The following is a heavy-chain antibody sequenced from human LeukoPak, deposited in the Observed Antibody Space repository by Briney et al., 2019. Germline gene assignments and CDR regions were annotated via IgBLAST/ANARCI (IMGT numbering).Heavy chain of an antibody. D-gene: IGHD1-26*01. CDR3: ARENAWEAFDI. Sequence: ASVKVSCKASGGTFSSYAISWVRQAPGRGLEWMGRIIPILGIANYAQKFQGRVTIAADKSTSTAYMELSSLRSEDTAVYYCARENAWEAFDIWGQGTMVTVSS. V-gene: IGHV1-69*04. CDR2: IIPILGIA. J-gene: IGHJ3*02. CDR1: GGTFSSYA.